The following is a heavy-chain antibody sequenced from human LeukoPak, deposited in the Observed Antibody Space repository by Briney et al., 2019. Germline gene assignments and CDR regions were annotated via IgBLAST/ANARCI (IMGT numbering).Heavy chain of an antibody. CDR2: IYYSGST. CDR1: GGSISSSSYY. J-gene: IGHJ4*02. CDR3: ASHLQSYDFWSGYSFDY. D-gene: IGHD3-3*01. V-gene: IGHV4-39*01. Sequence: SETLSLTCTVSGGSISSSSYYWGWIRQPPGKGLEWIGSIYYSGSTYYNPSLKSRVTISVDTSKNQFSLKLSSVTAADTAVYYCASHLQSYDFWSGYSFDYWGQGTLVTVSS.